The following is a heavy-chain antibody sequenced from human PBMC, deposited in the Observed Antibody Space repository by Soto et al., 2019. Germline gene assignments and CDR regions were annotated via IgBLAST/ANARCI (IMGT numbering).Heavy chain of an antibody. Sequence: HPGGSLRLSCAASGFTFSSYAMSWVRQAPGKGLEWVSAISGSGGSTYYADSVKGRFTISRDNSKNTLYLQMNSLRAEDTAVYYCAKGQDYNTYYYDSSGYYYPGYWGQGTLVTVSS. CDR3: AKGQDYNTYYYDSSGYYYPGY. V-gene: IGHV3-23*01. D-gene: IGHD3-22*01. CDR1: GFTFSSYA. CDR2: ISGSGGST. J-gene: IGHJ4*02.